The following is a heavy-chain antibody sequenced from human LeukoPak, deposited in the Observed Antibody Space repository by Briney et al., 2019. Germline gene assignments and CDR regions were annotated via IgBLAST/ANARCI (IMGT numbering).Heavy chain of an antibody. J-gene: IGHJ4*02. V-gene: IGHV3-23*01. CDR3: AKSGLNRFDY. CDR1: GFTFYTYA. D-gene: IGHD2-15*01. CDR2: ISGRGDST. Sequence: GGSLRLSCAASGFTFYTYAMSWVRQAPGKGLEWVSAISGRGDSTNYADSVKGRFTISRDDSKNTLYLQMNSQRAEDTAVYYCAKSGLNRFDYWDQGTLVTVSS.